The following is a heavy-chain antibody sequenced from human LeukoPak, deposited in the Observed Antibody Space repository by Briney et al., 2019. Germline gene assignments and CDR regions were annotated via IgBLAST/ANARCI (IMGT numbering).Heavy chain of an antibody. CDR1: GFTFSSYS. D-gene: IGHD3-22*01. J-gene: IGHJ4*02. CDR2: ISSSSSYI. Sequence: PGGSLRLSCAASGFTFSSYSMNWVRQAPGKGLEWVSSISSSSSYIYYADSVKGQFTISRDNAKNSLYLQMNSLRAEDTAVYYCARVMAGDDYDNDYWGQGTLVTVSS. CDR3: ARVMAGDDYDNDY. V-gene: IGHV3-21*01.